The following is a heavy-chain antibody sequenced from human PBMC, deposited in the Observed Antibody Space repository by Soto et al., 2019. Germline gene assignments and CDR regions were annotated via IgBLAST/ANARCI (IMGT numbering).Heavy chain of an antibody. Sequence: SETLSLTCTVSGGSISSYYWSWIRQPPGKGLELIGYIYYSGSTNYNPSLKSRVTISVDTSKNQFSLKLSSVTAADTAVYYCARGYYYGSGSYYRKYGMDVWGQGTTVTVSS. CDR3: ARGYYYGSGSYYRKYGMDV. CDR2: IYYSGST. D-gene: IGHD3-10*01. V-gene: IGHV4-59*12. CDR1: GGSISSYY. J-gene: IGHJ6*02.